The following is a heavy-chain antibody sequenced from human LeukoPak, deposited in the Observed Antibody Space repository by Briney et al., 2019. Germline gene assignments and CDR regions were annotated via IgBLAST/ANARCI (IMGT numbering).Heavy chain of an antibody. D-gene: IGHD3-22*01. V-gene: IGHV1-69*05. J-gene: IGHJ1*01. CDR3: ASGTYYYDSSGSGGPEYFQH. Sequence: SVKVSCKASGGTFSSYAISWVRQAPGQGLELMGGIIPIFGTANYAQKFQGRVTITTDESTSTAYMELSSLRSEDTAVYYCASGTYYYDSSGSGGPEYFQHWGQGTLVTVSS. CDR2: IIPIFGTA. CDR1: GGTFSSYA.